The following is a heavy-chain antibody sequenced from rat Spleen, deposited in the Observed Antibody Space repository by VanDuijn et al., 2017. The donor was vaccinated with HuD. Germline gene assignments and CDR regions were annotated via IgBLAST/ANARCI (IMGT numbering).Heavy chain of an antibody. Sequence: VQLKESGPGLMRPSETLSLTCTVSGFSLTDYSVHWVRQPPGKGLEWMGVIWTGGSTAYNSSFKSRLSFSRDTSKSQVFLKMNNLQTEDTAMYFCARRLFDYWGQGVMVTVSS. CDR1: GFSLTDYS. V-gene: IGHV2S63*01. CDR3: ARRLFDY. J-gene: IGHJ2*01. CDR2: IWTGGST.